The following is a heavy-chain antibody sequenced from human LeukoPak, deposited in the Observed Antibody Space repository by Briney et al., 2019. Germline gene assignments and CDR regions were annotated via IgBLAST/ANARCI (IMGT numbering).Heavy chain of an antibody. Sequence: ASVRVSCKASGYTFTGYYMHWVRQAPGQGLEWMGWINPNTGDTHYAQKFQGRVTLTRDTSITTVYMELSRLRSDDTAAYYCARKYCSGGSCYDEDFDYWGQGTLVTVSS. V-gene: IGHV1-2*02. D-gene: IGHD2-15*01. CDR1: GYTFTGYY. CDR2: INPNTGDT. CDR3: ARKYCSGGSCYDEDFDY. J-gene: IGHJ4*02.